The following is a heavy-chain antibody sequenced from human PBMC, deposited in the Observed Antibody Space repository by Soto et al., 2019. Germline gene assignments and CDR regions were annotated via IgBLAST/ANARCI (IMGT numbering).Heavy chain of an antibody. V-gene: IGHV4-30-2*01. CDR1: GGSISSGGYS. J-gene: IGHJ4*02. CDR2: IYHSGST. D-gene: IGHD3-22*01. Sequence: QLQLQESGSGLVKPSQTLSLTCAVSGGSISSGGYSWSWIRQLPGKGLEWIGYIYHSGSTYYNPSLKSRVTISVDRSKNQFSLKLSSVTAADTAVYYCARGGVDYYDSSGYYFSPYYFDYWGQGTLVTVSS. CDR3: ARGGVDYYDSSGYYFSPYYFDY.